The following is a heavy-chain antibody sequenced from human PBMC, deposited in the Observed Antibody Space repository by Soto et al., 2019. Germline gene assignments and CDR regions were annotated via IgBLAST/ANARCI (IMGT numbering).Heavy chain of an antibody. D-gene: IGHD6-19*01. CDR3: ARPRHPVIAGTAFTAGTFAFDI. V-gene: IGHV1-2*04. CDR2: INPNSGGT. J-gene: IGHJ3*02. Sequence: ASVKVSCKASGYTFTGYYMHWVRQAPGQGLEWMGWINPNSGGTNYAQKFQGWVTMTRDTSISTAYMELSRLSSDDTAVYYCARPRHPVIAGTAFTAGTFAFDIWGQGTMVTVSS. CDR1: GYTFTGYY.